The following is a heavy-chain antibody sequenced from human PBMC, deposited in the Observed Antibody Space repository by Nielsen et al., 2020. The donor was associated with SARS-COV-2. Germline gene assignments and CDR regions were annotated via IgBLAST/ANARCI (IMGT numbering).Heavy chain of an antibody. CDR3: AKVNYDSSGYPQRGWFDP. D-gene: IGHD3-22*01. J-gene: IGHJ5*02. CDR2: ISRNGGNI. V-gene: IGHV3-9*01. CDR1: GFTFDEYA. Sequence: LSLTCAASGFTFDEYALHWVRQAPGKGLEWVSGISRNGGNIDYAASVKGRFTISRDNAKNSLYLQMNSLRAEDTALYYCAKVNYDSSGYPQRGWFDPWGQGTLVTVSS.